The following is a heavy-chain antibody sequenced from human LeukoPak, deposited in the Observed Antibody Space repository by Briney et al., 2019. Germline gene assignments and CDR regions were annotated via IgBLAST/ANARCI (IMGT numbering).Heavy chain of an antibody. CDR1: GFTFSGYA. J-gene: IGHJ4*02. CDR3: AKWIYYYDSSGYY. V-gene: IGHV3-23*01. CDR2: ISGSGDKT. D-gene: IGHD3-22*01. Sequence: TGGSLRLSCAASGFTFSGYAMTWVRQAPGKGLEWVSVISGSGDKTYYADSVKGKFTISRDNSQNRLYLQMNSLRAEDTAVYYCAKWIYYYDSSGYYWGQGTLVTVSS.